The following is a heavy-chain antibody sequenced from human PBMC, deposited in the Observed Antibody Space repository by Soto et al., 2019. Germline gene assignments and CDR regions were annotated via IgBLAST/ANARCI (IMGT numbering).Heavy chain of an antibody. CDR2: IKSKTDGGTT. V-gene: IGHV3-15*01. CDR1: GFTFSNAW. Sequence: GGSLRLSCAASGFTFSNAWMSWVRQAPGKGLEWVGRIKSKTDGGTTDYAAPVKGRFTISRDDSKNTLYLQMNSLKTEDTAVYYCTASSVTGTTALMVYWGQGTLVTVSS. D-gene: IGHD1-7*01. J-gene: IGHJ4*02. CDR3: TASSVTGTTALMVY.